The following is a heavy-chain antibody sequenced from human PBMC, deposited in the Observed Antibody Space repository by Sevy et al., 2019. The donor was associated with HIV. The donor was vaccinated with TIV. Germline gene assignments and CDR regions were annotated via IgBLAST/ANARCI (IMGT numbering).Heavy chain of an antibody. CDR2: LSFGCGEI. D-gene: IGHD2-8*01. Sequence: GGSLRLSCAASGFTFSKYSMSWVCQPPGKGLEWVSTLSFGCGEINYADSVKGRFTISRDKSKSSVYLQMNNLRPEDTAVYYCAREGCTKPHDYWGQGTLVTVSS. J-gene: IGHJ4*02. CDR1: GFTFSKYS. CDR3: AREGCTKPHDY. V-gene: IGHV3-23*01.